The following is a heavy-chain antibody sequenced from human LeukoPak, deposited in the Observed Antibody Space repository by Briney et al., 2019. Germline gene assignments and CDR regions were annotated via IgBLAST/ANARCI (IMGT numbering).Heavy chain of an antibody. CDR1: GFTFSGYS. V-gene: IGHV3-48*01. J-gene: IGHJ4*02. Sequence: GGSLRLSCAASGFTFSGYSMNWVRQAPGKGLEWVSYITSGGSTIYYADSVKGRFTISRDNPKNSLYLQMNSLRAEDTAVYYCAKWVTATHYFDYWGQGTLVTVSS. CDR3: AKWVTATHYFDY. CDR2: ITSGGSTI. D-gene: IGHD2-21*02.